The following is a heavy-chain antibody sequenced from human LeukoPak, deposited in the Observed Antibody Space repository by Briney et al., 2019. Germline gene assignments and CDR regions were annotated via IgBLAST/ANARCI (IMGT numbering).Heavy chain of an antibody. CDR2: IKSKTDGGTT. Sequence: GGSLRLSCAASGFTFSDYYMSWIRQAPGKGLEWVGRIKSKTDGGTTDYAAPVKGRFTISRDDSKNTLYLQMNSLKTEDTAVYYCTTDRVYGDYEFDCWGQGTLVTVSS. V-gene: IGHV3-15*01. CDR1: GFTFSDYY. CDR3: TTDRVYGDYEFDC. D-gene: IGHD4-17*01. J-gene: IGHJ4*02.